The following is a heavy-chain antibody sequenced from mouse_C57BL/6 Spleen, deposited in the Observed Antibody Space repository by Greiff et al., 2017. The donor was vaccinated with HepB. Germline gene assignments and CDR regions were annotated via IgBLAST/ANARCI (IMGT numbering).Heavy chain of an antibody. D-gene: IGHD2-5*01. V-gene: IGHV5-9*01. Sequence: EVQGVESGGGLVKPGGSLKLSCAASGFTFSSYTMSWVRQTPEKRLEWVATISGGGGNTYYPDSVKGRFTISRDNAKNTLYLQMSSLRSEDTALYYCASYYSSYYFDYWGQGTTLTVSS. CDR3: ASYYSSYYFDY. CDR1: GFTFSSYT. J-gene: IGHJ2*01. CDR2: ISGGGGNT.